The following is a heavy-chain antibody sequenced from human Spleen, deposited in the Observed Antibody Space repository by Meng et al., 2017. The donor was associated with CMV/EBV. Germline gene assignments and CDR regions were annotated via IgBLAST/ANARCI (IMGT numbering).Heavy chain of an antibody. D-gene: IGHD3-3*01. V-gene: IGHV3-30*19. CDR1: GFTFSSYG. CDR3: ARDGILRFLEWPATTDQFDY. CDR2: ISYDGSNK. J-gene: IGHJ4*02. Sequence: GESLKISCAASGFTFSSYGMHWVRQAPGKGLEWVAVISYDGSNKYYADSVKGRFTISRDNSKNTLYLQMNSLRAEDTAVYYCARDGILRFLEWPATTDQFDYWGQGTLVTVSS.